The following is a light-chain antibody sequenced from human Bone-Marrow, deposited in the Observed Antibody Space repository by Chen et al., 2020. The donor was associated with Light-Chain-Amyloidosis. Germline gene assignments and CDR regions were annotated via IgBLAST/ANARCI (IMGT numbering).Light chain of an antibody. CDR1: SSAVGGDNH. V-gene: IGLV2-14*01. CDR3: SSYTITNSHV. CDR2: EVT. J-gene: IGLJ1*01. Sequence: QSALTQPASVSGSPGQSITIHCTGASSAVGGDNHVSWHQQHPDKAPKLMIYEVTNRPSWVPDRFSGSKSDNTASLTISGLQTEDEADYCCSSYTITNSHVFGSGTRVTVL.